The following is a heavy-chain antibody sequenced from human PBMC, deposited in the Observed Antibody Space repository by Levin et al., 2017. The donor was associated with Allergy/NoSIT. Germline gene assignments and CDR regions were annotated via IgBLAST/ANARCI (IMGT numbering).Heavy chain of an antibody. V-gene: IGHV4-59*01. Sequence: SQTLSLTCTVTGAATINSYWSWIRQPPGKGLEWIGYIYYSGTTNYNPSLTSRVTISVDTSKNQFSLRLSSVTAADTAVYYCARGGVAAADWFDPWGQGTLVTVSS. CDR3: ARGGVAAADWFDP. CDR2: IYYSGTT. CDR1: GAATINSY. J-gene: IGHJ5*02. D-gene: IGHD6-13*01.